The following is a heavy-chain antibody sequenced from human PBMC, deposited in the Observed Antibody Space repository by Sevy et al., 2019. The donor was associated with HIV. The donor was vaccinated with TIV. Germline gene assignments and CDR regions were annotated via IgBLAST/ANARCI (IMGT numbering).Heavy chain of an antibody. CDR1: GGSMNIYY. D-gene: IGHD1-20*01. CDR3: ARVGFNWNDVDY. CDR2: IYYSGST. J-gene: IGHJ4*02. V-gene: IGHV4-59*01. Sequence: SETLSLTCSVSGGSMNIYYWSWIRQPPGKGLEWIGFIYYSGSTNYNPSLKSRVTISVDTSKNQFSLKLSSVTAADTAVYYGARVGFNWNDVDYWGQGTLVTVSS.